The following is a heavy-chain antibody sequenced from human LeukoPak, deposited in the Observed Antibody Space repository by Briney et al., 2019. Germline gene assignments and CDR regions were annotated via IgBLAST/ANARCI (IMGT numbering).Heavy chain of an antibody. CDR1: GYSFTSYW. J-gene: IGHJ4*02. D-gene: IGHD3-3*01. CDR2: IDPSDSYT. Sequence: RGESLKISCKGSGYSFTSYWNSWVRQMPGKGLEWMGRIDPSDSYTNYSPSFQGHVTISADKSISTAYLQWSSLKASDTAMYYCARSAEDDFWSGYYAVRTYFDYWGQGTLVTVSS. V-gene: IGHV5-10-1*01. CDR3: ARSAEDDFWSGYYAVRTYFDY.